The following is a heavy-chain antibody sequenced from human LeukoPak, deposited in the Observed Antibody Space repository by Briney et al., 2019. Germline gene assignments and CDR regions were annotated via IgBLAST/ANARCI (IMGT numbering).Heavy chain of an antibody. Sequence: GGSLRLSCAPSGFTFSNYWMHWVRQAPGKGLVWVSRINSNGSYTWYADSVKGRFTISRDNAKNSLYLQMNSLRAEDTAVYYCAREGRSGWTGYYFDYWGQGTLVTVSS. D-gene: IGHD3-3*01. CDR3: AREGRSGWTGYYFDY. J-gene: IGHJ4*02. CDR2: INSNGSYT. V-gene: IGHV3-74*01. CDR1: GFTFSNYW.